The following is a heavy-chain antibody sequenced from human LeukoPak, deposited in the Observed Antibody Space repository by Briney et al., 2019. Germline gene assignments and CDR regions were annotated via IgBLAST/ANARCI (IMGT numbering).Heavy chain of an antibody. J-gene: IGHJ4*02. CDR1: GFTVSSNY. CDR3: ARDDVGYFDY. D-gene: IGHD1-26*01. CDR2: ISSSSSI. Sequence: GGSLRLSCAASGFTVSSNYMSWVRQAPGKGLEWVSYISSSSSIYYADSVKGRFTISRDNAKNALYLQMNSLRAEDTAVYYCARDDVGYFDYWGQGSLVTVSP. V-gene: IGHV3-69-1*01.